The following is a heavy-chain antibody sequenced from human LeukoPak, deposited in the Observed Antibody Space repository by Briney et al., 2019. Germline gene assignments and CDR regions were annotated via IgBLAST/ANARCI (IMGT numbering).Heavy chain of an antibody. J-gene: IGHJ4*02. CDR3: ARENDRSLHY. CDR1: GFTFSNYV. V-gene: IGHV3-48*01. CDR2: INHNGEMI. Sequence: GGSLRLSCAASGFTFSNYVMSWVRQAPGKGLGWVSYINHNGEMIFYADFVKGRFTISRDNAKNSLYLQMNSLRAEDTAVYYCARENDRSLHYWGRGTLVTVSS.